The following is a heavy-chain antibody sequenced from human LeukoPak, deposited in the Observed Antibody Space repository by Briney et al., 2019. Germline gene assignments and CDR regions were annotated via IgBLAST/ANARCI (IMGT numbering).Heavy chain of an antibody. CDR3: SKDLTTRSIGYFDY. CDR2: ISGSGAEI. Sequence: QPGGSLRLSCAASEFAFSLYAMNWVRQAPGEGPEWVSSISGSGAEIRYADSVKGRFTIPRDNSQNTLYLRMNSLRVEDTAIYYCSKDLTTRSIGYFDYWGQGTLVTVSS. J-gene: IGHJ4*02. D-gene: IGHD1-1*01. CDR1: EFAFSLYA. V-gene: IGHV3-23*01.